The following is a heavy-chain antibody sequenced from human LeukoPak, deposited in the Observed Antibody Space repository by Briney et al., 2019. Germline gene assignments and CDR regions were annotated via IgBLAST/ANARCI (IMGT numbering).Heavy chain of an antibody. CDR3: ARDRPNYYGSDGHYYRRDGDY. CDR1: GFTFSSYA. V-gene: IGHV3-23*01. J-gene: IGHJ4*02. D-gene: IGHD3-22*01. Sequence: YPGGSLRLSCAASGFTFSSYAMSWVRQAPGKGLEWVSAISGSGGSTYYADSVKGRFTISRDNSENTLYLQLNSLRAEDSAVYYCARDRPNYYGSDGHYYRRDGDYWGQGTLVTVSS. CDR2: ISGSGGST.